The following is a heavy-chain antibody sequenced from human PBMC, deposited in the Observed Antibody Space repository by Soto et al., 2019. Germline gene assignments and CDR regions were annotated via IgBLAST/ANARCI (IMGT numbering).Heavy chain of an antibody. Sequence: PGESLKISCKGSGYSFTKYWIAWVRQMPRKGLEWMGIIYPGDSDTRYSPSFQGQVIISVDKSTDTAYVHWISLKASDTAMYYCARRLRGYDFWSGYYDRNYYYYGMDVWGQGTTVTVSS. CDR3: ARRLRGYDFWSGYYDRNYYYYGMDV. J-gene: IGHJ6*02. CDR2: IYPGDSDT. CDR1: GYSFTKYW. D-gene: IGHD3-3*01. V-gene: IGHV5-51*01.